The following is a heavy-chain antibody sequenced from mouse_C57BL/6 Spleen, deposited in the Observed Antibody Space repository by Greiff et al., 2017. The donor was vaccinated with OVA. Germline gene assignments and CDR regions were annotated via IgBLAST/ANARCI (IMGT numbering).Heavy chain of an antibody. V-gene: IGHV1-64*01. CDR1: GYTFTSYW. CDR3: ARSPSYYSNDGFDY. J-gene: IGHJ2*01. CDR2: IHPNSGST. D-gene: IGHD2-5*01. Sequence: QVQLQQPGAELVKPGASVKLSCKASGYTFTSYWMHWVKQRPGQGLEWIGMIHPNSGSTNYNEKFKSKATLTVDTSTSTAYMQLSSLTSEDTAVYYCARSPSYYSNDGFDYWGQGTTLTVSS.